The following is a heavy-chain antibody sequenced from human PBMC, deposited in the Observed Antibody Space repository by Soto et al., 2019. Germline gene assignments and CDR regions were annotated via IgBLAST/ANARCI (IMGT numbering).Heavy chain of an antibody. D-gene: IGHD6-6*01. CDR3: AKDLTRQLAYWLDP. CDR1: GFSFTGYY. Sequence: ASVKVSCKASGFSFTGYYIHRLRQAPGQGLEWMGWINAHSGGTEYAQKFQGRVTLTRDTSIATAYLTLTSLTSDDTALYYCAKDLTRQLAYWLDPWGQGTQVTVSS. J-gene: IGHJ5*02. V-gene: IGHV1-2*02. CDR2: INAHSGGT.